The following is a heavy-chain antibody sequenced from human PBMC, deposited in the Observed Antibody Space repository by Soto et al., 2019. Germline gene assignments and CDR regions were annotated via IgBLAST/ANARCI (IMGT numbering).Heavy chain of an antibody. J-gene: IGHJ4*02. CDR2: IYYRGNA. CDR1: DDSINSDKYY. V-gene: IGHV4-39*01. Sequence: PSETLSLTCSVSDDSINSDKYYWGWIRHPPGKGLEWIGSIYYRGNAYYNPSLQTRVTISLDKSKSQFSLKLNSVTAADSAVYFCARLEGLATISYYFDFWGPGALVTVSS. CDR3: ARLEGLATISYYFDF. D-gene: IGHD3-9*01.